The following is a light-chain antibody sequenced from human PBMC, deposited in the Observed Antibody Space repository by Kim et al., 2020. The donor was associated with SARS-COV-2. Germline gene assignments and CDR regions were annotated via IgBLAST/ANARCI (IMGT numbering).Light chain of an antibody. CDR1: RSDIGGYNY. CDR3: ISYTANGPHWV. Sequence: QSIIISCTGTRSDIGGYNYVSWYQQHPGKAPNLVIYDVTNRPSGFSDLFSGSKSGNTASLTISGLQAEDEAVYYCISYTANGPHWVFGGGTKLTVL. V-gene: IGLV2-14*03. J-gene: IGLJ3*02. CDR2: DVT.